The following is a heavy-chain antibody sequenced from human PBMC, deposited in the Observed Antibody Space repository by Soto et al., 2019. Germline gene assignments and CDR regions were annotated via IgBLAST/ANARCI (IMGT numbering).Heavy chain of an antibody. CDR2: IYYSGST. CDR3: ARDRRAGVVPAAIPPGDYGMDV. CDR1: GGSISSGGYY. V-gene: IGHV4-31*03. Sequence: SETLSLTCTVSGGSISSGGYYWSWIRQHPGKGLEWIGYIYYSGSTYYNPSLKSRVTVSVDTSKNQFSLKLSSVTAADTAVYYCARDRRAGVVPAAIPPGDYGMDVWGQGTTVTVSS. D-gene: IGHD2-2*01. J-gene: IGHJ6*02.